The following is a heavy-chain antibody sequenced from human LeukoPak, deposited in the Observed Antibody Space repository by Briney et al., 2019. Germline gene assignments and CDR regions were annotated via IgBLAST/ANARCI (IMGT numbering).Heavy chain of an antibody. D-gene: IGHD2-2*01. Sequence: PGGSLRLSCVASGLTVSNNYMSWVRQAPGKRLEWVSVIYSGGSTYYADSVRGRFTISRDNSKNTVYLQMNSLRPEDTAVYYCYQVGTSDIWGQGTMVTVSS. V-gene: IGHV3-66*02. CDR3: YQVGTSDI. CDR2: IYSGGST. CDR1: GLTVSNNY. J-gene: IGHJ3*02.